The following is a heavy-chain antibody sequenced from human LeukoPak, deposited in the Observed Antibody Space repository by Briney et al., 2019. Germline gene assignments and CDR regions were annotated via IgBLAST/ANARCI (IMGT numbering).Heavy chain of an antibody. D-gene: IGHD6-19*01. CDR3: ARDVAVADTQTDY. V-gene: IGHV1-2*02. J-gene: IGHJ4*02. CDR1: GYTFTGYY. CDR2: INPNSGGT. Sequence: ASVKVSCKASGYTFTGYYIHWVRQAPGQGLEWMGWINPNSGGTNYAQKFQGRVTMTRDTSISTAYMELSRLRSDDTAVYYCARDVAVADTQTDYWGQGTLVTVSS.